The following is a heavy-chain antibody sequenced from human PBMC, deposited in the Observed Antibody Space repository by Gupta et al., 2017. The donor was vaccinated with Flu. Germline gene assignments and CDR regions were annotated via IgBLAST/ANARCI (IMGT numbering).Heavy chain of an antibody. D-gene: IGHD6-13*01. CDR2: IDTSGST. CDR3: ARVAAGNFDY. Sequence: QVQLQESCPGLVKPSQHLSLPCTVSGGSSRSGIYYWSWIRQPAGKGLEWIGRIDTSGSTNYNPSLKSRVTISVDTSKNQFSLKLSSVTAADTAVYYCARVAAGNFDYWGQGTLVTVSS. CDR1: GGSSRSGIYY. V-gene: IGHV4-61*02. J-gene: IGHJ4*02.